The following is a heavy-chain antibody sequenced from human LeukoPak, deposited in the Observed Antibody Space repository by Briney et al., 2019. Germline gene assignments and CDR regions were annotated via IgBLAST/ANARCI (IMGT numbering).Heavy chain of an antibody. Sequence: GGSLRLSCAASGFTFSGYAMTWVRQAPGKGLEWVSGITGSGDGTHYAESVKGRFTISRDNSKSTLYLQMNSLTVEDTAIYYCAKRDVYDTSSYRPFCLSWGRGTLVTVSP. V-gene: IGHV3-23*01. CDR2: ITGSGDGT. J-gene: IGHJ5*02. CDR1: GFTFSGYA. D-gene: IGHD3-16*02. CDR3: AKRDVYDTSSYRPFCLS.